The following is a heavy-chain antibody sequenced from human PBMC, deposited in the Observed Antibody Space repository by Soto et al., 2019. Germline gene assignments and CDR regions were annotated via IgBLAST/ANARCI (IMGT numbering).Heavy chain of an antibody. CDR3: AHRDRGDSNYDRTCRYYFDY. CDR1: GFSLSTIGVG. Sequence: QITLKESGPTLVKPTQTLTLTCTFSGFSLSTIGVGVGWIRQPPGKALEWLALIYWDDDKRYSPSLKSRLTNTKDTSKNQVVLTMTNMDPVDTATYYCAHRDRGDSNYDRTCRYYFDYWGQGTLVTVSS. J-gene: IGHJ4*02. D-gene: IGHD4-4*01. CDR2: IYWDDDK. V-gene: IGHV2-5*02.